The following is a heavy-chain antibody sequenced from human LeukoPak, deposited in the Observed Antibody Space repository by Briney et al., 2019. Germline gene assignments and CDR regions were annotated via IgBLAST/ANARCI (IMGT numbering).Heavy chain of an antibody. J-gene: IGHJ6*03. CDR2: ISPYNGNT. Sequence: ASVKVSCKTSGYTFTSYDISWVLQAPGQGLEWMGWISPYNGNTNYAQKFQGRVTMTTDTSTSTAYMELRSLRSDDTAVYYCARLGLGYGYNYMDVWGKGTTVTVSS. D-gene: IGHD3-16*01. CDR1: GYTFTSYD. V-gene: IGHV1-18*01. CDR3: ARLGLGYGYNYMDV.